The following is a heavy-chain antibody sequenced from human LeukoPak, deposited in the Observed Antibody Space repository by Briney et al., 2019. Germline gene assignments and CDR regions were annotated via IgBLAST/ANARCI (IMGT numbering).Heavy chain of an antibody. CDR2: IWYDGSNK. Sequence: GGSLRLSCAASGFTFNTYAMNWVRQAPGKGLEWVAVIWYDGSNKYYADSVKGRFTISRDNSKNTLYLQMNSLRAEDTAVYYCARDRGYDILTGYFGYWGQGTLVTVSS. V-gene: IGHV3-33*08. CDR3: ARDRGYDILTGYFGY. CDR1: GFTFNTYA. J-gene: IGHJ4*02. D-gene: IGHD3-9*01.